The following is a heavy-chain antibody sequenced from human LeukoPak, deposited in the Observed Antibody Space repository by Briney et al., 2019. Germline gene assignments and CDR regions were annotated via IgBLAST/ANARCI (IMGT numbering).Heavy chain of an antibody. Sequence: GSLRLSCAASGFIFSSFGMHWVRQAPGKGLEWIGYIYYSGSTKYNPSLKSRVTISVDTSKNQFSLKLSSVTAADTAVYYCARHKGAYSSSWYFAFDIWGQGTMVTVSS. CDR2: IYYSGST. CDR1: GFIFSSFG. J-gene: IGHJ3*02. CDR3: ARHKGAYSSSWYFAFDI. D-gene: IGHD6-13*01. V-gene: IGHV4-59*08.